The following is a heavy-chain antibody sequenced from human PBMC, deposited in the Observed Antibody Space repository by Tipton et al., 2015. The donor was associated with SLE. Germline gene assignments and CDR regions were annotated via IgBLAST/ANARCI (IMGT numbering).Heavy chain of an antibody. CDR1: GGSFSGYY. V-gene: IGHV4-34*01. CDR3: ATDGYNSY. J-gene: IGHJ4*02. D-gene: IGHD5-24*01. CDR2: INHSGST. Sequence: TLSLTCAVYGGSFSGYYWSWVRQPPGKGLEWIGEINHSGSTNYNPSLNSRVTISVDTSKNQFSLKLSSVTAADTAVYYCATDGYNSYWGQGTLVTVSS.